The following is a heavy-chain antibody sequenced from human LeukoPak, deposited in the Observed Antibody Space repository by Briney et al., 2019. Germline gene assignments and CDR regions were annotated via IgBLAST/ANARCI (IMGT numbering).Heavy chain of an antibody. Sequence: ASVKVSCKASGYTFTSYYIHWVRQAPGQGLDWMGVINPISGSTSNAQKFQGRVTMTRDTSTSTVYMDLSSLRSEDTAVYYCARGPEDHYYDSSGYYYWGQGTLITVSS. CDR2: INPISGST. CDR1: GYTFTSYY. V-gene: IGHV1-46*01. CDR3: ARGPEDHYYDSSGYYY. D-gene: IGHD3-22*01. J-gene: IGHJ4*02.